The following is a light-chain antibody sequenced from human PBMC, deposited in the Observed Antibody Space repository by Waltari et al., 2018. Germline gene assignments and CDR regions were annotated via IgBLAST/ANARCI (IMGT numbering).Light chain of an antibody. J-gene: IGKJ4*01. V-gene: IGKV3-15*01. CDR2: GAS. Sequence: EIVMTQSPATLSVSPGEGATLSCGASQNVRSNLVWYQQKPGQPPRLLMYGASTRAAGVPARFSGSGSGTDFILTISSLQSEDFAVYYCQQYNDWPSFGGGTRVEIK. CDR3: QQYNDWPS. CDR1: QNVRSN.